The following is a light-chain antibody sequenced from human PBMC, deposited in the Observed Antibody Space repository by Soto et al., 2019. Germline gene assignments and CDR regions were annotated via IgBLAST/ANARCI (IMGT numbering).Light chain of an antibody. CDR2: KAS. CDR1: QSISTW. V-gene: IGKV1-5*03. J-gene: IGKJ1*01. Sequence: DIQMTQSPSTLSASVGDRVTITCRASQSISTWLAWYQQKPQQAPNLLISKASTLESGIPSRFSGSGSGTEFTRTISSLQPDDFATYYCQQYSGDPGTFGQGTKVEVK. CDR3: QQYSGDPGT.